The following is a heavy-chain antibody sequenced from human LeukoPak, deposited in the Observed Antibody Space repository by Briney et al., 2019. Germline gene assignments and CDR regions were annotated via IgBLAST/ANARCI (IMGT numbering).Heavy chain of an antibody. CDR2: INHSGST. Sequence: KPSETLSLTCAVYGGSFSGYYWSWIRQPPGKGLEWIGEINHSGSTNYNPSLKSRDTISVDTSKNQFSLKLSSVTAADTAVYYCARADIVVVPAAIPDSYYFDYWGQGTLVTVSS. CDR1: GGSFSGYY. V-gene: IGHV4-34*01. J-gene: IGHJ4*02. CDR3: ARADIVVVPAAIPDSYYFDY. D-gene: IGHD2-2*01.